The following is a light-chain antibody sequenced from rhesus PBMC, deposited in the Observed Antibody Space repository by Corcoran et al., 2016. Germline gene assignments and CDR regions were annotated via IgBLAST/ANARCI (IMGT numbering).Light chain of an antibody. V-gene: IGKV1-74*01. CDR2: QAS. J-gene: IGKJ3*01. CDR3: QHSFGTPFT. CDR1: ENINNY. Sequence: DIQLTQSPSSLSASVGDRVTITCRASENINNYLHWYQQKPGKAPNLLVYQASTLQSGVPSRFSGSGSGTDFTLTISSLQPEDFATYYCQHSFGTPFTFGPGTKLDIK.